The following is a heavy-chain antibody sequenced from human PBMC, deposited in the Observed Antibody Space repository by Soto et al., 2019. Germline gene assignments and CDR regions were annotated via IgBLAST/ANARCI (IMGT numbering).Heavy chain of an antibody. CDR3: ARDPTACSGGSCYQD. J-gene: IGHJ4*02. CDR1: GFTVSSNY. Sequence: GGSLRLSCAASGFTVSSNYMSWVRQAPGKGLEWVSVIYSGGSTYYADSVKGRFTISRHNSKNTLYLQMNSLRAEDTAVYYCARDPTACSGGSCYQDWGQGTLVTVSS. CDR2: IYSGGST. D-gene: IGHD2-15*01. V-gene: IGHV3-53*04.